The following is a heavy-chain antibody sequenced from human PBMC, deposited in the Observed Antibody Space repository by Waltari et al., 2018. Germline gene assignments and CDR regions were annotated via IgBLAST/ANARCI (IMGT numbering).Heavy chain of an antibody. CDR2: IYSGGST. CDR3: ARVSGSYHPVNAFDI. J-gene: IGHJ3*02. V-gene: IGHV3-53*01. Sequence: VQLVESGGGLIQPGGSLRLSCAASGFTVSSNYMSWVRQAPGKGLEWVSVIYSGGSTYYADSVKGRFTISRDNSKNTLYLQMNSLRAEDTAVYYCARVSGSYHPVNAFDIWGQGTMVTVSS. D-gene: IGHD1-26*01. CDR1: GFTVSSNY.